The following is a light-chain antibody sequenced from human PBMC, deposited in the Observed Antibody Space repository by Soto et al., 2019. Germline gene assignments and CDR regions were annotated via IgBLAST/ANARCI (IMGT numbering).Light chain of an antibody. CDR3: QQRSNWPFLT. CDR2: AAS. Sequence: DIQMTQSPSSLSASVGDRVTITCRASQTISSYLNWYQQKPGKAPNLLIYAASSLQSGVPSRFSGSGSGTDFTLTISSLEPEDFAVYYCQQRSNWPFLTFGGGTKVEIK. CDR1: QTISSY. J-gene: IGKJ4*01. V-gene: IGKV1-39*01.